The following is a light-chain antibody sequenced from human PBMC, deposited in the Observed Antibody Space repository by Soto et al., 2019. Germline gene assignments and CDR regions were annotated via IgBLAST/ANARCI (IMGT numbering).Light chain of an antibody. CDR2: DVS. Sequence: ALTQTASVSGSPGQSITISCTGTSSDVGAYNFVSWYQQHPGKAPKLMIYDVSNRPSGVSNRFSGSKSGNTASLTISGLQAEDEADYYCSSFTRSGTYVFGTGTKVTVL. J-gene: IGLJ1*01. CDR3: SSFTRSGTYV. V-gene: IGLV2-14*03. CDR1: SSDVGAYNF.